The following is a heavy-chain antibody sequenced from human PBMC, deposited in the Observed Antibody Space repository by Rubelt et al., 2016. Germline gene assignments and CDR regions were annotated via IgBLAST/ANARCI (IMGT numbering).Heavy chain of an antibody. J-gene: IGHJ5*02. D-gene: IGHD3-16*01. CDR2: ISAYNGNT. Sequence: GWISAYNGNTNCAQKLQGRVTMTTDTSTSTAYMELRSLRSDDTAVYYCARDTKTGGWFDPWGQGTLVTVSS. CDR3: ARDTKTGGWFDP. V-gene: IGHV1-18*01.